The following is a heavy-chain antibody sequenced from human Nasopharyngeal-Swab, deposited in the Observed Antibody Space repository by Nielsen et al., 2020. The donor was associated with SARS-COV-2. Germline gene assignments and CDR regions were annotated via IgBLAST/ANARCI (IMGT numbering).Heavy chain of an antibody. J-gene: IGHJ6*02. Sequence: SETLSLTCAVYGGSFSGYYWSWIRQPPGKGLEWIGEINHSGSTNYNPSLKSRVTISVDTSKNQLSLKLSSVTAADTAVYYCARGRVSTNTYYYGLGSSYYYYGMDVWGQGTTVTVSS. D-gene: IGHD3-10*01. CDR2: INHSGST. CDR1: GGSFSGYY. CDR3: ARGRVSTNTYYYGLGSSYYYYGMDV. V-gene: IGHV4-34*01.